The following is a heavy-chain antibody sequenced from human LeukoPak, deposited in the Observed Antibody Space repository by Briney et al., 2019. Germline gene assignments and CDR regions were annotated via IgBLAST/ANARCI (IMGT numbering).Heavy chain of an antibody. Sequence: AASVKVSCKASGYTFTSYDINWVRQAPGQGLEWMGWISAYNGNTNYAQKLQGRVTMTTDTSTSTAYMELRSLRSDDTAVYYCARDRHYYGSGSRNWFDHWGQGTLVTVSS. CDR2: ISAYNGNT. V-gene: IGHV1-18*01. CDR1: GYTFTSYD. J-gene: IGHJ5*02. CDR3: ARDRHYYGSGSRNWFDH. D-gene: IGHD3-10*01.